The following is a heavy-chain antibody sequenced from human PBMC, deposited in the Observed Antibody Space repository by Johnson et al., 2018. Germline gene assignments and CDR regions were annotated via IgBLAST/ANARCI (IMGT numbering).Heavy chain of an antibody. CDR2: ISWNSGSI. V-gene: IGHV3-9*01. J-gene: IGHJ6*03. CDR3: AKEGLYHFYMDV. CDR1: GFTFDDYA. Sequence: VQSGRSLRLSCAASGFTFDDYAMHWVRQAPGKGLEWVSGISWNSGSIGYADSVKGRFSISRDNSKSTLFLQMNSLRADDTAVYYCAKEGLYHFYMDVWGKGTTVTVSS.